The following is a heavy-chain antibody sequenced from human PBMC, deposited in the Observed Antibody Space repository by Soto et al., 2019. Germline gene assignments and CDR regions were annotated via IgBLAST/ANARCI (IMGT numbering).Heavy chain of an antibody. J-gene: IGHJ5*01. D-gene: IGHD2-15*01. CDR1: GDSISRPDYY. CDR2: VYYRGSI. V-gene: IGHV4-30-4*02. CDR3: TRVTFTPNWFDS. Sequence: SETLSLTCTVSGDSISRPDYYWGWIRQAPGNGLELIGYVYYRGSIYYTPSFESRVSISVDTSKNQFSLRLTSVTAADSAMYFCTRVTFTPNWFDSWGQGILVTVSS.